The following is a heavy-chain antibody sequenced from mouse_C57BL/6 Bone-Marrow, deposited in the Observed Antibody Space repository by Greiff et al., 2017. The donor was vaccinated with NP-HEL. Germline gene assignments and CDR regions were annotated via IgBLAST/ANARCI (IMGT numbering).Heavy chain of an antibody. CDR3: ARLGNWYFDY. V-gene: IGHV1-85*01. D-gene: IGHD4-1*01. J-gene: IGHJ2*01. Sequence: QVQLQQSGPELVKPGASVKLSCKASGYTFTSYDINWVKQRPGQGLEWIGWIYPGDGSTKYNEKFKGKATLTVDTSSSTAYMELHSLTSEDSAVYFCARLGNWYFDYWGQGTTLTVSA. CDR1: GYTFTSYD. CDR2: IYPGDGST.